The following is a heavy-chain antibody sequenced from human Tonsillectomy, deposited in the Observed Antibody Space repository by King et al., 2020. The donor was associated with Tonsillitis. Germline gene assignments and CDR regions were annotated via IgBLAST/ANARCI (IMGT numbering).Heavy chain of an antibody. D-gene: IGHD3-3*01. CDR1: GRSISSYY. CDR2: IYYNGST. CDR3: AAQTYYDFWSGYNFDY. V-gene: IGHV4-59*01. J-gene: IGHJ4*02. Sequence: QLQESGPGLLKPSETLSLTCTVSGRSISSYYWSCIRQPPGKGLEWIGCIYYNGSTNYNTSLKSRVTISVDTSKNQISPKLGSVTAADTALYYCAAQTYYDFWSGYNFDYWGQGTLVTVSS.